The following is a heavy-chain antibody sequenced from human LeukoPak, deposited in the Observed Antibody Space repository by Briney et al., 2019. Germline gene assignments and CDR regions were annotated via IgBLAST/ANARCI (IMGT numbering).Heavy chain of an antibody. CDR2: ISWDGGST. J-gene: IGHJ4*02. D-gene: IGHD3-22*01. Sequence: GGSLRLSCAASGFTFDDYAMHWVRQAPGKGLEWVSLISWDGGSTYYADSVKGRFTISRDNSKNSLYLQMNSLRAEDTALYYCAKSSSGYYYGHGDYWGQGTLVTVSS. CDR1: GFTFDDYA. V-gene: IGHV3-43D*03. CDR3: AKSSSGYYYGHGDY.